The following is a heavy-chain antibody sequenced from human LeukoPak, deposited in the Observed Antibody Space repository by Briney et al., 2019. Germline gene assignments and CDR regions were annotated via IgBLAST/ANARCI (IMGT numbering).Heavy chain of an antibody. CDR3: AREGPRGNSQFDY. CDR1: GFTFSSYG. Sequence: GGSLRLSCAASGFTFSSYGMHWVRQAPGKGLEWVALIWYDGSSKDYADSVKGRLTISRDNSKNTLYLQMNSLRAEDTAVYYCAREGPRGNSQFDYWGQGTLVTVSS. J-gene: IGHJ4*02. CDR2: IWYDGSSK. V-gene: IGHV3-33*01. D-gene: IGHD2/OR15-2a*01.